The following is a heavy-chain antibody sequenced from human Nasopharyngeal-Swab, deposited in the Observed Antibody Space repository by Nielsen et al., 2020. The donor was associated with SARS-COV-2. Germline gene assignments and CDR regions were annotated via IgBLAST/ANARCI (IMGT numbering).Heavy chain of an antibody. CDR3: VRGSYGHYDS. Sequence: GGSLRLSCAASGFTFSSYTMNWVRQAPGKGLEWVSSISPTSDYIYYAESVKGRFTTSRDNAKNSLFLQMNSLRAEETAIYYCVRGSYGHYDSWGQGALITVSS. CDR2: ISPTSDYI. V-gene: IGHV3-21*06. J-gene: IGHJ5*01. CDR1: GFTFSSYT. D-gene: IGHD4-17*01.